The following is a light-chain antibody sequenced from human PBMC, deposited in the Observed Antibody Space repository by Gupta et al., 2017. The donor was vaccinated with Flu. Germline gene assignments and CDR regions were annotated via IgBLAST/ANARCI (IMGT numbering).Light chain of an antibody. CDR1: NIGSKS. CDR2: DDS. J-gene: IGLJ2*01. CDR3: QVWDGGRDDSGL. Sequence: SYVLTQPPSVSVAPGQTARMTCGGTNIGSKSVHWYQQKPGQAPVVVVYDDSDRPSGSPERFSGSHSGNTATLTINRVDAGEEADYYCQVWDGGRDDSGLFGGGTKLTVL. V-gene: IGLV3-21*02.